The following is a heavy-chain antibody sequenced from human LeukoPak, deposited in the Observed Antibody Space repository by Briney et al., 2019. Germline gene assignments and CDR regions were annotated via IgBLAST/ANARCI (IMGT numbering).Heavy chain of an antibody. V-gene: IGHV4-39*01. CDR2: IYYSGTT. CDR1: GGSISSSSNY. CDR3: ARHGLPSSIAVAGLFDY. J-gene: IGHJ4*02. Sequence: SSETLSLTCTVSGGSISSSSNYWGWIRRPPGRGLEWIGSIYYSGTTYYNPSLKSRVTISVDTSKNQFSLRLSSVTAADTAAYYCARHGLPSSIAVAGLFDYWGQGTLVTVSS. D-gene: IGHD6-19*01.